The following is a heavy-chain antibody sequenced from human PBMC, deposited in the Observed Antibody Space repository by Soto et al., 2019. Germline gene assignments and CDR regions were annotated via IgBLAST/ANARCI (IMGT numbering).Heavy chain of an antibody. CDR2: IGYDGSNK. D-gene: IGHD2-15*01. CDR1: GFTFSSYG. J-gene: IGHJ4*02. CDR3: ARGDIPSLIIDY. V-gene: IGHV3-33*01. Sequence: QVQLVESGGGVVQPGRSLRLSCAASGFTFSSYGMHWVRQAPGKGLEWVAVIGYDGSNKYYADSVKGRFTISRDNSKNTLYLQMNSLRAEDTAVYYCARGDIPSLIIDYWGQGTLVTVSS.